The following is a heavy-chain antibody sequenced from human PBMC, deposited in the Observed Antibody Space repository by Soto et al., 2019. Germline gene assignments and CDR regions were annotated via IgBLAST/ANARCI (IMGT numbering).Heavy chain of an antibody. J-gene: IGHJ3*02. CDR3: AREVRVRGFAFDI. Sequence: PGGSLRLSCAASGFTFSSYSMNWVRQAPGKGLEWVSYISSSSSTIYYADSVKGRFTISRDNSKNMLYLQMNSLRVEDTAVYYCAREVRVRGFAFDIWGQGTMVTVSS. D-gene: IGHD3-3*01. CDR2: ISSSSSTI. V-gene: IGHV3-48*01. CDR1: GFTFSSYS.